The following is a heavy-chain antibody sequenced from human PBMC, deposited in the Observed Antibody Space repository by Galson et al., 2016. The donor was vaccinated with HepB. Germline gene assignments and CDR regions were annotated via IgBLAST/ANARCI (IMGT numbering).Heavy chain of an antibody. D-gene: IGHD6-13*01. Sequence: SLRLSCAASGFTLSDSYMAWIRLAPGKGLEWISYISSNSGGGAIYYADSVQGRFTISRDNAKNSLSLQMNSLRAEDTAVYYCARGAGYSRSWYIDYWGQGTLVTVSS. CDR1: GFTLSDSY. J-gene: IGHJ4*02. CDR2: ISSNSGGGAI. CDR3: ARGAGYSRSWYIDY. V-gene: IGHV3-11*01.